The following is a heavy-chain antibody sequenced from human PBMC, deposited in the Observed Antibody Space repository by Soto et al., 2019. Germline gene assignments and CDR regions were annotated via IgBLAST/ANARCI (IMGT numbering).Heavy chain of an antibody. Sequence: QITLKESGPTLVKPTQTLTLTCTFSGFSLSTNRMAVGWFRQPPGEALEWLALIFWDEDERYKPSLRSRLTIAADMSKNQVVLTMTDMVPVDTATYYCAHLTLGEYDMGRLWEKFDYWGQGILVTVSS. CDR2: IFWDEDE. CDR3: AHLTLGEYDMGRLWEKFDY. CDR1: GFSLSTNRMA. D-gene: IGHD3-9*01. V-gene: IGHV2-5*02. J-gene: IGHJ4*02.